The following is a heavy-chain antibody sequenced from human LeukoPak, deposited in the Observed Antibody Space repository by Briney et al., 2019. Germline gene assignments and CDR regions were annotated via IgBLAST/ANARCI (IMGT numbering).Heavy chain of an antibody. J-gene: IGHJ4*02. Sequence: PGGSPRLSCAASGFTFSSYSMNWVRQAPGKGLEWVSSISSSRSYLHYADSVKGRFTISRDNAKNSLYLQMNSLRVEDTAVYYCARRTGEYFDYWGQGTLVTVSS. CDR3: ARRTGEYFDY. CDR1: GFTFSSYS. V-gene: IGHV3-21*01. D-gene: IGHD7-27*01. CDR2: ISSSRSYL.